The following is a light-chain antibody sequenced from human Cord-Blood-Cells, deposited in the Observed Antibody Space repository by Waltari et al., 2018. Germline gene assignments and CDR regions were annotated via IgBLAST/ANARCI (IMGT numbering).Light chain of an antibody. CDR1: QSLLHSNGYNY. V-gene: IGKV2-28*01. CDR3: MQAPQTPLT. CDR2: LGS. Sequence: DIVMTQSPLSLPVTPGEPASISCRSSQSLLHSNGYNYLDWYLQKPGQSPQLLIYLGSNPGSGGPDRFSCRGTGTDFSLKISRVEAEGVGGYCVMQAPQTPLTFGGGTKVEIK. J-gene: IGKJ4*01.